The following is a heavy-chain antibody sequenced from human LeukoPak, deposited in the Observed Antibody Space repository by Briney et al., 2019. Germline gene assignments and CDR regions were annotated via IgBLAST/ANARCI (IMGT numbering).Heavy chain of an antibody. J-gene: IGHJ4*02. Sequence: PSETLSLTCAVYGGSFSGYYWSWIRQPPGKGLEWIGEINHSGSTNYNPSLKSRVTISVDTSKNQFSLKLSSVTAADTAVYYCASSPRAPHFYDSSGTRGGYWGQGTLATVSS. CDR1: GGSFSGYY. CDR2: INHSGST. V-gene: IGHV4-34*01. CDR3: ASSPRAPHFYDSSGTRGGY. D-gene: IGHD3-22*01.